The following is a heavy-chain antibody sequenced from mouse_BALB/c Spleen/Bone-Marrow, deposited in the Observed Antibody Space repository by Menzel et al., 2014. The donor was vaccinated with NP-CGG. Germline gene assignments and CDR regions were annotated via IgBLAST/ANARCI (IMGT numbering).Heavy chain of an antibody. CDR2: ISSGGSYS. J-gene: IGHJ2*01. CDR1: GFTFSYYA. Sequence: EVKVEESGGGLVKPGGSLKLSCAASGFTFSYYAMSWVRQSPEKSLEWVAEISSGGSYSYYPDTVTGRFTISRDNAKNTLYLEMSSLRSEDTAMYYCARDSSGYFDYWGQGTTLTVSS. V-gene: IGHV5-9-4*01. CDR3: ARDSSGYFDY. D-gene: IGHD3-1*01.